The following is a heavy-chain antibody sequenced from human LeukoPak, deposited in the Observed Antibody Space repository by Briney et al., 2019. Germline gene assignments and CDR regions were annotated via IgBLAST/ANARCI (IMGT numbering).Heavy chain of an antibody. CDR1: GITVSSKY. Sequence: GGSLRLSCAASGITVSSKYMSWVRQAPGKGLGWVADINEDGSKIYSLDSVKGRFTISRDNAKNSLSLQLNTLRAEDTAVYYCARWSHVSGRWFLDNWGRGTLVSVSS. CDR2: INEDGSKI. J-gene: IGHJ4*02. D-gene: IGHD3-10*01. V-gene: IGHV3-7*05. CDR3: ARWSHVSGRWFLDN.